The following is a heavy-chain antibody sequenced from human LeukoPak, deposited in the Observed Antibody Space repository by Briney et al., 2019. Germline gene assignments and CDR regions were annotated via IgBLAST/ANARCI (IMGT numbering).Heavy chain of an antibody. CDR1: GFSFNTYS. V-gene: IGHV3-21*01. CDR3: ARPPRGCYDTPYPAAFDI. D-gene: IGHD3-16*01. CDR2: ISGSSSYR. J-gene: IGHJ3*02. Sequence: GGSLRLSCTASGFSFNTYSMNWVRQAPGKGLEWVSSISGSSSYRYYLDSVRGRFTISRDNAKNSLYLQMNRLRAEDTAVYYCARPPRGCYDTPYPAAFDIWGQGTMVTVSS.